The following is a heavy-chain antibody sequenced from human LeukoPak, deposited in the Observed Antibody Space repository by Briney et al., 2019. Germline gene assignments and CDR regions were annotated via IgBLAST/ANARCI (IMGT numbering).Heavy chain of an antibody. J-gene: IGHJ4*02. CDR3: ASIGGGSGYYYEYYFDY. V-gene: IGHV4-59*08. CDR2: IYYSGST. D-gene: IGHD3-22*01. CDR1: GGSISSYY. Sequence: PSETLSLTCTVSGGSISSYYWSWIRQPPGKGLEWIGYIYYSGSTNYNPSLKSRVTISVDTSKNQFSLKLNSVTAADTAVYYCASIGGGSGYYYEYYFDYWGQGTLVTVSS.